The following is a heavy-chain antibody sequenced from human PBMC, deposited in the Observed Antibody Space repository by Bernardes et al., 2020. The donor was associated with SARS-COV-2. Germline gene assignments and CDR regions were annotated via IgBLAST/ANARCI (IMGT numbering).Heavy chain of an antibody. V-gene: IGHV3-74*01. CDR1: RFTFHHYC. J-gene: IGHJ6*02. CDR3: ARDFKDSYYYGMDM. CDR2: VSGDGRSS. Sequence: GGSLRLSCAASRFTFHHYCMHWVRQLPGKGLEWVSRVSGDGRSSDYAESVKGRFTISRDNVKKTLSLQMTSLTVEDTAVYYCARDFKDSYYYGMDMWGQGTTVTVS.